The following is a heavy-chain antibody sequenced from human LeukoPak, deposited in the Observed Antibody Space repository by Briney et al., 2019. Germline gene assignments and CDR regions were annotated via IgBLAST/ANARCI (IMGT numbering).Heavy chain of an antibody. V-gene: IGHV3-30*07. Sequence: GGSLRLSCAASGFTFSSYAMHWVRQAPGKGLEWVAVISYDGSNKYYADSVKGRFTISRDNSKSTLYLQMNSLRAEDTAVYYCAREASGYYRDFWGQGTLVTVSS. J-gene: IGHJ4*02. CDR3: AREASGYYRDF. CDR1: GFTFSSYA. D-gene: IGHD3-3*01. CDR2: ISYDGSNK.